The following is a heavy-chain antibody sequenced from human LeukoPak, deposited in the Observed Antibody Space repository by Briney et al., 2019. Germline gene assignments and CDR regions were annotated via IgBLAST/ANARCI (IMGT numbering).Heavy chain of an antibody. D-gene: IGHD6-19*01. CDR1: GLTFSDYS. V-gene: IGHV3-48*04. J-gene: IGHJ3*02. CDR2: ISSTGNPR. Sequence: GGSLRLSCTASGLTFSDYSMNWVRQAPGKGLEWVSYISSTGNPRHYAESVEGRFTISRDNAKNTLYLQMNSLRAEDTAVYYCARDTGYSSGWYSRFGAFDIWGQGTMVTVSS. CDR3: ARDTGYSSGWYSRFGAFDI.